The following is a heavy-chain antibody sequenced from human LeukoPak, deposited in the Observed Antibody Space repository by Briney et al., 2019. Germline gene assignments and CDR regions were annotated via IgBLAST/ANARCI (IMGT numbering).Heavy chain of an antibody. CDR3: AKVPYSSGWYLAFDI. D-gene: IGHD6-19*01. Sequence: GRSLRLSCAASGFTFDDYAMHWVRQAPGKGLEWVSGISWNSGSIGYADSVKGRFTISRDNAKNSLYLQMNSLRAEDTALYYCAKVPYSSGWYLAFDIWGQGTMVTVSS. CDR1: GFTFDDYA. CDR2: ISWNSGSI. J-gene: IGHJ3*02. V-gene: IGHV3-9*01.